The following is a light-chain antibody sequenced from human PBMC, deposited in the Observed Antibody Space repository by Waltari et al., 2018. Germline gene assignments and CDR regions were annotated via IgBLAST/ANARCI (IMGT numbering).Light chain of an antibody. CDR2: GVS. J-gene: IGKJ2*01. V-gene: IGKV3D-15*01. CDR3: QQSIQWPYT. Sequence: DIAMTQSPATLSLSPGERATLSCRASQSVNRNLAWYQQKPGQPPRPLIYGVSSRATGIPDRFTGSGSGMEFTLTISSLEPEDVGIYHCQQSIQWPYTFGQGTKVEIK. CDR1: QSVNRN.